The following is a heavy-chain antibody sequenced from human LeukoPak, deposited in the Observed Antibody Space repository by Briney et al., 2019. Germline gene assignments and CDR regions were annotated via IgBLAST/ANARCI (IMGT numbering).Heavy chain of an antibody. J-gene: IGHJ4*02. D-gene: IGHD5-24*01. CDR1: GGTFSSYA. CDR2: IIPIFGTA. V-gene: IGHV1-69*01. Sequence: ASVKVSCKASGGTFSSYAISWVRQAPGQGLEWMGGIIPIFGTANYAQKFQGKVTITADESTSTAYMELSSLRSEDTAVYYCARGRDGYILDFDYWGQGTLVTVSS. CDR3: ARGRDGYILDFDY.